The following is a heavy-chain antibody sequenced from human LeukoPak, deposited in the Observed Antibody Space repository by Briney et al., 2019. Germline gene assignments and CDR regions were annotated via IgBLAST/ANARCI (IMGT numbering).Heavy chain of an antibody. V-gene: IGHV1-69*02. CDR2: IIPILGIA. CDR3: ARGGEPNYDFWSGTS. J-gene: IGHJ4*02. CDR1: GGTFSSYT. D-gene: IGHD3-3*01. Sequence: SVKVSCKASGGTFSSYTISWVRQAPGQGLEWMGRIIPILGIANYAQKFQGRVTITAEKSTSTAYMELSSLRSEDTAVYYCARGGEPNYDFWSGTSWGQGTLVTVSS.